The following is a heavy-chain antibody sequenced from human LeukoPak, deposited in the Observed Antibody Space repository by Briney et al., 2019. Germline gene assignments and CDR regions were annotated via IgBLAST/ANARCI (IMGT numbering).Heavy chain of an antibody. D-gene: IGHD2-2*01. J-gene: IGHJ6*02. Sequence: SSETLSLTCAVYGGSFSGYYWSWIRQPPGKGLEWIGEINHSGSTNYNPSLKSRVTISVDTSKNQFSLKLSSVTAADTAVYYCARAPDSEVADDIVVVPAAMNYYYYGMDVWGQGTTVTVSS. V-gene: IGHV4-34*01. CDR3: ARAPDSEVADDIVVVPAAMNYYYYGMDV. CDR2: INHSGST. CDR1: GGSFSGYY.